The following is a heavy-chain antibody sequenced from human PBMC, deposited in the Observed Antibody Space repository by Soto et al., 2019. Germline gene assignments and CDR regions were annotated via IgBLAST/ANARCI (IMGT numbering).Heavy chain of an antibody. J-gene: IGHJ4*02. CDR3: ASDRTSWSGYHFSFDY. D-gene: IGHD3-3*01. CDR1: GFTFSSYA. Sequence: QVQLVESGGGVVQPGRSLRLSCAASGFTFSSYAMHWVRQAPGKGLEWVAVISYDGSNKYYADSVKGRFTISRDNSKNTLYLQMNSLRAEDTAVYYCASDRTSWSGYHFSFDYWGQGTLVTVSS. CDR2: ISYDGSNK. V-gene: IGHV3-30-3*01.